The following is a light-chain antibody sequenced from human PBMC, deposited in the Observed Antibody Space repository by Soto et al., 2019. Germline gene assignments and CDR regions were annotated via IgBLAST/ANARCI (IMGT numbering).Light chain of an antibody. Sequence: QSALTQPASVSGSPGQSIAISCTGTSSDVGGYNSVSWYQQHPGKAPKLMIYNVSNRPSGVSDRFSGSKSGNTASLTISGLQAEDEADYYCSSYTSSNTYVFGTVTKVTVL. V-gene: IGLV2-14*03. CDR1: SSDVGGYNS. CDR3: SSYTSSNTYV. J-gene: IGLJ1*01. CDR2: NVS.